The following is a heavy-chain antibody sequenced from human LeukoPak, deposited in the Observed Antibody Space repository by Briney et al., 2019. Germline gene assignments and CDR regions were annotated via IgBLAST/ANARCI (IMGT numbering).Heavy chain of an antibody. CDR1: GFTFSACE. V-gene: IGHV3-48*03. Sequence: GGSLRLSCAISGFTFSACELTWVRQAPEKGLEWVSYISRSGSTRYYADSVKGRFTISRDNAKNSLYLQMNSLRAEDTAVYYCARVATMVRVPLDALDIWGQGTMVSVSS. CDR3: ARVATMVRVPLDALDI. CDR2: ISRSGSTR. J-gene: IGHJ3*02. D-gene: IGHD3-10*01.